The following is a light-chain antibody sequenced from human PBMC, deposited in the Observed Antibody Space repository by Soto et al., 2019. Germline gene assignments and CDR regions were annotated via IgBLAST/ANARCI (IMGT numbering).Light chain of an antibody. CDR3: CSYAGTSTFV. Sequence: QSVLTQPASVSGSPGQSITISCTGTSSDVGSYNLVSWYQHYPGKAPKLMIFEGSQWPSGVSNRFSGSKSGNTASLTISGLQTEDEADYYCCSYAGTSTFVFGGGTKLTVL. CDR1: SSDVGSYNL. J-gene: IGLJ2*01. V-gene: IGLV2-23*03. CDR2: EGS.